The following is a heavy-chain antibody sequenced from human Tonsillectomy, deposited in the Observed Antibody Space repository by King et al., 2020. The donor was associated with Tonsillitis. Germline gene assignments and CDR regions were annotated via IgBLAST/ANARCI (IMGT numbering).Heavy chain of an antibody. D-gene: IGHD3-10*01. J-gene: IGHJ5*02. CDR1: GGSFTGYY. CDR3: ARRGGVTMVRGTGRPQRNNWFDP. V-gene: IGHV4-34*01. CDR2: INQSGST. Sequence: VQLQQWGAGLLKPSETLSLTCAVSGGSFTGYYWSWLRQPPGKGLEWIGEINQSGSTNYNPSLKSRVTVSVDTSKNQFSLKLSSVTAADTAVYYCARRGGVTMVRGTGRPQRNNWFDPWGQGTLVTVSS.